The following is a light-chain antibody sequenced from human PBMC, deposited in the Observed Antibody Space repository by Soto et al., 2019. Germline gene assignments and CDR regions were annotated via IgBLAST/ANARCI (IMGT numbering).Light chain of an antibody. Sequence: DIVMTQSPDSLAVSLGERATINCKSSQSVLYSSNNKNYVAWYQQKPGQPPKLLIYWASTRESGVPDRFSGSWSGTDFTLTISSLQSEDVAVYYCQQYYSTPPYTFGQGTKLEIK. J-gene: IGKJ2*01. CDR1: QSVLYSSNNKNY. CDR3: QQYYSTPPYT. CDR2: WAS. V-gene: IGKV4-1*01.